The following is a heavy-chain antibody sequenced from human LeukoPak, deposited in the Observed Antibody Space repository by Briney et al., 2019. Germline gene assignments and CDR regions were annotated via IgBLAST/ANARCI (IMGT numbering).Heavy chain of an antibody. CDR1: GGSISSYY. Sequence: SETLSLTCTVSGGSISSYYWSWIRQPPGKGLEWIWYIYYSGSTNYNPSLESRVTISVDTSKNQFSLKLSSVTAADTAVYHCARRGYCSSTNCWAFDYWGQGTLVTVSS. CDR2: IYYSGST. CDR3: ARRGYCSSTNCWAFDY. D-gene: IGHD2-2*01. V-gene: IGHV4-59*08. J-gene: IGHJ4*02.